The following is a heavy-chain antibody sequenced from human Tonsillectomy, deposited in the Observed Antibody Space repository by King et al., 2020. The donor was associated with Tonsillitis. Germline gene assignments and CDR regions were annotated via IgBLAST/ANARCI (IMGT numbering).Heavy chain of an antibody. Sequence: DVQLVESGGGLVKPGGSLRLSCAASGFAFSSYSMNWVRQAPGTGLEWVSSIRSGTSYINYADSVKGRFTISRDNSKNSLYLHMNSLRAEDTAVYYCARSAYSGYTYYFDYWGQGTLVTVSS. CDR3: ARSAYSGYTYYFDY. V-gene: IGHV3-21*01. CDR2: IRSGTSYI. CDR1: GFAFSSYS. D-gene: IGHD5-12*01. J-gene: IGHJ4*02.